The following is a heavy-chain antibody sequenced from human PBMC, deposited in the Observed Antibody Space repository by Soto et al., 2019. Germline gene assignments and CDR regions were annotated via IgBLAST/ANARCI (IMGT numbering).Heavy chain of an antibody. Sequence: EVQLLESGGGLVQPGGSLRLSCAASGFTFSSYAMSWVRQAPGKGLEWVSAISGSGGSTYYADSVKGRFTISRDNSKNALYLHMNSLRADDTAVYYCAKFEAWSGRLGFDPWGQGTLVTVSS. CDR3: AKFEAWSGRLGFDP. CDR2: ISGSGGST. CDR1: GFTFSSYA. J-gene: IGHJ5*02. D-gene: IGHD3-9*01. V-gene: IGHV3-23*01.